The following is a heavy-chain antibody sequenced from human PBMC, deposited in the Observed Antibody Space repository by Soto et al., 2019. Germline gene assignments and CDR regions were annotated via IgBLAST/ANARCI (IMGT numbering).Heavy chain of an antibody. J-gene: IGHJ4*02. CDR3: ARADYGDTKIYSFDH. D-gene: IGHD4-17*01. CDR2: ISTYNGKT. Sequence: ASVKVSCKTSGYTFTEYGISWFRQAPGQGLECMGWISTYNGKTNYIQEFQDRVTITTDTSSATVYMDLRTLKSDDTAIYFCARADYGDTKIYSFDHWGQGTLVTVSS. CDR1: GYTFTEYG. V-gene: IGHV1-18*01.